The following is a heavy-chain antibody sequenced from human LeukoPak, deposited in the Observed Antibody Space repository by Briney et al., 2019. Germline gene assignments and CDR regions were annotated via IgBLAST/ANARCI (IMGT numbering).Heavy chain of an antibody. V-gene: IGHV3-7*01. CDR3: ASSSYSSSSF. CDR1: GFTFSTYW. J-gene: IGHJ4*02. CDR2: INQDGSQI. D-gene: IGHD6-6*01. Sequence: GGSLRLSCTASGFTFSTYWMMWARQAPGKGLEWVANINQDGSQIYYAGSVEGRFTISRDNAKDSLFLQMNSLRAEDTALYYCASSSYSSSSFWGQGTLVTVSS.